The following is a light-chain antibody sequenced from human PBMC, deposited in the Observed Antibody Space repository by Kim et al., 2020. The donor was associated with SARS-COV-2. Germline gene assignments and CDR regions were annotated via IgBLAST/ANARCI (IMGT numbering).Light chain of an antibody. J-gene: IGKJ2*01. CDR2: EVS. V-gene: IGKV3-11*01. Sequence: LSLSPGARATLSCRASQSVNNYLAWYQQKPGQAPRLLIYEVSTRATGIPDRFSGSGSGTDFTLTISSLEPEDFAVYYCQQRTNWPTFGQGTKLEIK. CDR1: QSVNNY. CDR3: QQRTNWPT.